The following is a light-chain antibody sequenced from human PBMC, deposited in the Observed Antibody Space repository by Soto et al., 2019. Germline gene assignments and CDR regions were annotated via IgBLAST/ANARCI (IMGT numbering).Light chain of an antibody. CDR3: ASWDDSLSGYV. Sequence: QSVLTQPPSASGNPGQRLTISCSGSTSNILRNYVYWYRQFPGTAPRLLISMNDQRPSEVPDRFSGSKSGTSASLAISGLRSEDEADYYCASWDDSLSGYVFGTGTKLTVL. J-gene: IGLJ1*01. V-gene: IGLV1-47*01. CDR2: MND. CDR1: TSNILRNY.